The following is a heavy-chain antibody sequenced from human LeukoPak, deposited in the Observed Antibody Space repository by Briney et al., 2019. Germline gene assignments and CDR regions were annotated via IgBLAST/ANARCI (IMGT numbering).Heavy chain of an antibody. CDR3: ARVRVDPGRVLWFGEFKFDP. Sequence: ASVKVSCTASGYTFTSYDINWVRQATGQGLEWMGWMNPNSGNTGYAQKFQGRVTMTRNTSISTAYMELSSLRSDDTAVYYCARVRVDPGRVLWFGEFKFDPWGQGTLVTVSS. CDR1: GYTFTSYD. V-gene: IGHV1-8*01. J-gene: IGHJ5*02. CDR2: MNPNSGNT. D-gene: IGHD3-10*01.